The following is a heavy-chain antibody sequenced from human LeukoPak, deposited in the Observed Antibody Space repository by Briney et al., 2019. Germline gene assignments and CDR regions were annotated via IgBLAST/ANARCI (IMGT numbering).Heavy chain of an antibody. J-gene: IGHJ4*02. CDR1: GGSFSGYY. CDR3: ARGFTLRDIVVVPAAISLVNYFDY. V-gene: IGHV4-34*01. D-gene: IGHD2-2*01. CDR2: INHSGST. Sequence: SETLSLTCAVSGGSFSGYYWSWIRQPPGKGLEWIGEINHSGSTNYNPSLKSRVTISVDTSKNQFSLKLSSVTAADTAVYYCARGFTLRDIVVVPAAISLVNYFDYWGQGTLVTVSS.